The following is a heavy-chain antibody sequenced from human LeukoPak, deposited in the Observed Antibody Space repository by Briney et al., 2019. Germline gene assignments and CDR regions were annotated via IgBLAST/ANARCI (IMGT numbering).Heavy chain of an antibody. V-gene: IGHV3-21*01. J-gene: IGHJ4*02. CDR2: ISSSSSYI. D-gene: IGHD3-22*01. Sequence: GVPQTLFCTASGFTFSSYRMNWVRQATGKGLVCVSYISSSSSYIYYADSVKGRFTISRDNAKNSLYLQMNSMRGEDTAVYYCARNYYDSSGCLDYWGQGTLVTVSS. CDR1: GFTFSSYR. CDR3: ARNYYDSSGCLDY.